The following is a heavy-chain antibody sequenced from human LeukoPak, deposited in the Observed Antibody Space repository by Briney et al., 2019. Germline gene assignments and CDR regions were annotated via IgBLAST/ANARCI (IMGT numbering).Heavy chain of an antibody. V-gene: IGHV4-59*11. CDR1: GDSISSHF. J-gene: IGHJ5*02. CDR2: VYYRGST. CDR3: ARRWATTDYYNVLEP. D-gene: IGHD1-26*01. Sequence: SETLSLTCTVSGDSISSHFWTWIRQPPGKGLEFIGYVYYRGSTYYNTSLKSRVTISVDTSKNQFPLNLNSVTTADTAVYYCARRWATTDYYNVLEPWGQGTLVTVSS.